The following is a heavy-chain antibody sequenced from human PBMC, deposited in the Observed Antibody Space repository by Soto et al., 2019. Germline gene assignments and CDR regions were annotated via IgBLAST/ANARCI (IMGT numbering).Heavy chain of an antibody. CDR1: GYTLTELS. D-gene: IGHD6-13*01. CDR3: ARVERGAAAGLGYGMDV. CDR2: FDPEDGET. V-gene: IGHV1-24*01. J-gene: IGHJ6*02. Sequence: ASVKVSCKVSGYTLTELSMHWVRQAPGKGFEWMGGFDPEDGETIYAQKFQGRVTMTEDTSTDTAYMQLNSVTPEDTAVYYCARVERGAAAGLGYGMDVWGQGTTVTVSS.